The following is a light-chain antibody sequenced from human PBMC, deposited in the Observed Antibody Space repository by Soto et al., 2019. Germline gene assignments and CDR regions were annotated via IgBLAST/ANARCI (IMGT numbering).Light chain of an antibody. CDR3: SSYTISSTLF. V-gene: IGLV2-14*01. J-gene: IGLJ1*01. Sequence: QSALTQPASVSGSPGQSITISCTGTSSDVGGYNYVSWYQQHPGKAPKLRIYDVSNRPSGVSNRFSGSKSGNTASLTISGLQAEDEADYYCSSYTISSTLFFGTGTKLTVL. CDR2: DVS. CDR1: SSDVGGYNY.